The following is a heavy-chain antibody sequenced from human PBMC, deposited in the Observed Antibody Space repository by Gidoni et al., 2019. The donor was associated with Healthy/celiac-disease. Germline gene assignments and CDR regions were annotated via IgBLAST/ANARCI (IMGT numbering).Heavy chain of an antibody. CDR1: GFTFSRYG. CDR3: ARDPGFGELLGFDY. V-gene: IGHV3-33*01. J-gene: IGHJ4*02. Sequence: QVQLVESGGGVVQPGRSLRLSCAASGFTFSRYGMHWGRQAPGKGLEWLAVIWYDGSKKYYADSGKGRFTISRDNSKNTLYLQMNSLRAEDTAVYYCARDPGFGELLGFDYWGQGTLVTVSS. D-gene: IGHD3-10*01. CDR2: IWYDGSKK.